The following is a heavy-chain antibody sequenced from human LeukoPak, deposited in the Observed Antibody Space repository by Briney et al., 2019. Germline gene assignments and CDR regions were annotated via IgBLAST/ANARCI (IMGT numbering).Heavy chain of an antibody. D-gene: IGHD2-21*02. CDR3: ARWGPYCGGDCSSNSHDY. CDR1: GYTFTSYA. J-gene: IGHJ4*02. CDR2: INAGNGNT. V-gene: IGHV1-3*01. Sequence: ASVKVSCKASGYTFTSYAMHWVRQAPGQRLEWMGWINAGNGNTKYSQKFQGRVTITRDTSASTAYMELSSLRSEDTAVYYCARWGPYCGGDCSSNSHDYWGQGTLVTVSS.